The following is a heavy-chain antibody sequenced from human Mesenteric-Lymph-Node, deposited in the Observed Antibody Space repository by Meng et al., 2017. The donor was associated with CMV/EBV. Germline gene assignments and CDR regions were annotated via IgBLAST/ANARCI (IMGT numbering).Heavy chain of an antibody. D-gene: IGHD4-11*01. J-gene: IGHJ4*02. CDR2: ISSSSSYI. CDR1: GFTFSSYS. Sequence: GGSLRLSCAASGFTFSSYSMNWVRQAPGKGLEWVSSISSSSSYIYYADSVKGRFTISRDNAKNSLYLQMNSLRAEDMAVYYCARDPPGLTTLDYWGQGTLVTVSS. CDR3: ARDPPGLTTLDY. V-gene: IGHV3-21*01.